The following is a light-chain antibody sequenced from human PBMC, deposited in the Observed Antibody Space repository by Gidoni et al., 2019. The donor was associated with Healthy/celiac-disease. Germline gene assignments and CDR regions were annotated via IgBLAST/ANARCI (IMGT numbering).Light chain of an antibody. V-gene: IGKV3-20*01. J-gene: IGKJ1*01. Sequence: IVLTQSPGTLSLSPGERATLSCRASQSVSSIYLAWYQQKPGQAPRLLIYGASSRATGIPDRFRGSGSGTDFTRTISRLEAEDFAVYYCQQYGSSPTFGQGTKVEIK. CDR1: QSVSSIY. CDR3: QQYGSSPT. CDR2: GAS.